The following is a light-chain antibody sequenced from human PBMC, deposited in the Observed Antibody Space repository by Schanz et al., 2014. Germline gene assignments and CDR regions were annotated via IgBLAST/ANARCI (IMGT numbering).Light chain of an antibody. CDR1: SSDVGGYNY. CDR2: EVT. CDR3: SSYTSSPSWV. J-gene: IGLJ3*02. Sequence: QSALTQPASVSGSPGQSITISCTGTSSDVGGYNYVSWYQQHPGKAPKLIIFEVTKRPSGVPDRFSGSKSGNTASLTISGLRAEDEADYYCSSYTSSPSWVFGGGTKLTVL. V-gene: IGLV2-14*01.